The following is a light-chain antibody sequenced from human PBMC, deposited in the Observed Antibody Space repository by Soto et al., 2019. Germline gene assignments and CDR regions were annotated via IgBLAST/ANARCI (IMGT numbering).Light chain of an antibody. V-gene: IGLV2-8*01. Sequence: QSALTQPPSASGSPGQSVTISCTGTSGDVGGYNYVSWYQQHPGKAPKLMIYEVSKRPSGVPDRFSGSKSGNTASLTVSGLQAEDEADYYCSSYTGSNTRVLGGGTKLTVL. CDR2: EVS. J-gene: IGLJ2*01. CDR1: SGDVGGYNY. CDR3: SSYTGSNTRV.